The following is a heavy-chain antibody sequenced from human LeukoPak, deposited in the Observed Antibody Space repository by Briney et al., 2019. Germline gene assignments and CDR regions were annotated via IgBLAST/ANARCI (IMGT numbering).Heavy chain of an antibody. CDR1: GFTFSDYY. CDR2: ISSSGSTI. CDR3: ARDSVAWAFSYAMDV. Sequence: PGGSLRLSCAASGFTFSDYYMSWIRQAPGKGLEWGSYISSSGSTIYYADSVKGRFTISRDNSENTLYLQMNSLRTEDTSVYYCARDSVAWAFSYAMDVWGQGTTVTVSS. J-gene: IGHJ6*02. D-gene: IGHD6-19*01. V-gene: IGHV3-11*04.